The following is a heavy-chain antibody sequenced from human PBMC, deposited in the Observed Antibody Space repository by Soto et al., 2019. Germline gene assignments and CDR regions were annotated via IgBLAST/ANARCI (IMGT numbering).Heavy chain of an antibody. V-gene: IGHV4-30-2*01. CDR3: ARASTTVTTLDY. D-gene: IGHD4-17*01. J-gene: IGHJ4*02. CDR2: IYHSGST. CDR1: GGSISSGGYS. Sequence: SETLSLTCAASGGSISSGGYSWSWIRQPPGKGLEWIGYIYHSGSTYYNPSLKSRVTISVDRSKNQFSLKLSSVTAADTAVYYCARASTTVTTLDYRGQGTLVTVPQ.